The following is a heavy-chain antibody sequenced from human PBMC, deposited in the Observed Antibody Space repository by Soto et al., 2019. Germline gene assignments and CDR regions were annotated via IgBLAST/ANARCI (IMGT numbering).Heavy chain of an antibody. CDR2: FDPENDDT. CDR3: TIAAYCSGATCYSGYNWFHP. Sequence: GASVKVSCKVSGYTLSEVAIHWVRQTPGQGLEWIGGFDPENDDTSYAQHFQGRITLTEDTSTDTAYLELSGLRSEDTAIYYCTIAAYCSGATCYSGYNWFHPWGQGSLVTVSS. CDR1: GYTLSEVA. J-gene: IGHJ5*02. D-gene: IGHD2-2*01. V-gene: IGHV1-24*01.